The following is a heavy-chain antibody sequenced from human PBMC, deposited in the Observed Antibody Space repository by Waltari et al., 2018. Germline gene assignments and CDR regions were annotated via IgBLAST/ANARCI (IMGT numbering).Heavy chain of an antibody. CDR1: GFTFTSSA. J-gene: IGHJ4*02. V-gene: IGHV1-58*02. Sequence: QMQLVQSGPEVKKPGTSVKVSCKASGFTFTSSAMQWVRQARGQRLECIGWIVVGSGNTNYAQKFQERVTITRDMSTSTAYMELSSLRSEDTAVYYCAAGSVDYYGSGSYSSPSYWGQGTLVTVSS. D-gene: IGHD3-10*01. CDR3: AAGSVDYYGSGSYSSPSY. CDR2: IVVGSGNT.